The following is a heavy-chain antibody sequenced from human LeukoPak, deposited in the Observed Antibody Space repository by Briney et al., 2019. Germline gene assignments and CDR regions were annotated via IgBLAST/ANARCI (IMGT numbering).Heavy chain of an antibody. Sequence: SVKVSCKASGGTFSSYTISWVRQAPGQGLEWMGRIIPILGIANYAQKFQGRVTITADKSTSTAYMELSSLRSEDTAVYYCARAGGSSGRDAFDIWGQGTMVTVSS. J-gene: IGHJ3*02. CDR1: GGTFSSYT. D-gene: IGHD3-22*01. CDR3: ARAGGSSGRDAFDI. CDR2: IIPILGIA. V-gene: IGHV1-69*02.